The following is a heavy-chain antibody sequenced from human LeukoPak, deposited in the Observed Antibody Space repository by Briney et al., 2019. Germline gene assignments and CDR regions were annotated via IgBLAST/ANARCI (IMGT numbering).Heavy chain of an antibody. Sequence: ASVKVSCKASGYTFTGYYMHWVRQAPGQGLEWMGRINPNSGGTNYAQKLQGRVTMTTDTSTSTAYMELRSLRSDDTAVYYCARDPLYSYGHGTRYYYYYGMDVWGQGTTVTVSS. CDR3: ARDPLYSYGHGTRYYYYYGMDV. J-gene: IGHJ6*02. D-gene: IGHD5-18*01. CDR2: INPNSGGT. V-gene: IGHV1-2*06. CDR1: GYTFTGYY.